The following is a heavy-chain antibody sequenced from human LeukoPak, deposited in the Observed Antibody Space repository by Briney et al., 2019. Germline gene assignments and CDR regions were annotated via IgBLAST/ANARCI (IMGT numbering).Heavy chain of an antibody. D-gene: IGHD2-2*01. CDR1: GGTFSSYA. J-gene: IGHJ6*03. CDR2: IIPIFGTA. CDR3: ARVVGCSSTSCPLYYYYYMDV. Sequence: GSSVKVSCKASGGTFSSYAISWVRQAPGQGLEWMGGIIPIFGTANYAQKFQGRVTITADESTSTAYMELSSLRSEDTAVYYCARVVGCSSTSCPLYYYYYMDVWGKGTTVTVSS. V-gene: IGHV1-69*01.